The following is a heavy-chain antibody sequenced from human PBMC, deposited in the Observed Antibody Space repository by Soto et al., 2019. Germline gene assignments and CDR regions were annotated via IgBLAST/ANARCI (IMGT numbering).Heavy chain of an antibody. CDR1: GGSISSSNW. Sequence: QVQLQESGPGLVKPSGTLSLTCAVSGGSISSSNWWSWVRQPPGKGLEWIGEIYHSGSTNYNPSLKSRVTISVDKSKNQFSLKLSSVTAADTAVYYCASPKPEYSSSWAPESYYRALYYFDYWGQGTLVTVSS. J-gene: IGHJ4*02. V-gene: IGHV4-4*02. CDR3: ASPKPEYSSSWAPESYYRALYYFDY. CDR2: IYHSGST. D-gene: IGHD6-6*01.